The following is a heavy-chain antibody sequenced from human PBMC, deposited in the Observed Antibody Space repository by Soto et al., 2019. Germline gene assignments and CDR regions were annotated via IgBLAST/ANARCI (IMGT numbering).Heavy chain of an antibody. CDR2: ISAYNGNT. D-gene: IGHD3-3*01. Sequence: GASVEVSCKASGGTFGSCASRWVRQAPGQGLEWMGWISAYNGNTNYAQKLQGRVTMTTDTSTSTAYMELRSLRSDDTAVYYCARVTSDLLLRFLEWFPDYWGQGTLVTVSS. CDR3: ARVTSDLLLRFLEWFPDY. V-gene: IGHV1-18*01. J-gene: IGHJ4*02. CDR1: GGTFGSCA.